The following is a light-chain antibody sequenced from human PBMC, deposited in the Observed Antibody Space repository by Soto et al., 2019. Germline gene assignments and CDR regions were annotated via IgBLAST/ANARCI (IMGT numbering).Light chain of an antibody. CDR2: GAS. V-gene: IGKV3-20*01. CDR3: QQYGRSPPFT. CDR1: QSVSSTY. Sequence: IVLTQSPGTLSLSPGERATLSCRASQSVSSTYIAWYQQNPGRAPRLLIYGASSRATGIPDRISGSGSGTDCTLISSRREPEDFAVYFCQQYGRSPPFTFGQGTKVEIK. J-gene: IGKJ2*01.